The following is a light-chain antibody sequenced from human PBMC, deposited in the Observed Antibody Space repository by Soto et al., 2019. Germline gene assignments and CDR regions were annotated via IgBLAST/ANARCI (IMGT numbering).Light chain of an antibody. V-gene: IGKV3-15*01. CDR3: QEYNNWPPMT. CDR1: QSVSSN. Sequence: EIVLTQSPGTLSLSPGERATLSCRASQSVSSNLAWYQQKPGQAPRLLIYGASTRATGIPARFSGSGSGTEFTLTISSPQSEDFAVYYCQEYNNWPPMTFGQGTKVDIK. J-gene: IGKJ1*01. CDR2: GAS.